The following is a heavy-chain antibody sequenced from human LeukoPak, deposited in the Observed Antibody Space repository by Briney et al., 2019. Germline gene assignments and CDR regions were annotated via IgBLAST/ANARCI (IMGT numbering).Heavy chain of an antibody. J-gene: IGHJ5*02. CDR2: ISYDGSNK. Sequence: QSGGSLRLSCAASGFTFSSYAMHWVRQAPGKGLEWVAVISYDGSNKYYADSVKGRFTISRDNSKNTLYLQMNSLRAEDTAVYYCARDNWNDAPGGFDPWGQGTLVTVSS. CDR1: GFTFSSYA. D-gene: IGHD1-20*01. CDR3: ARDNWNDAPGGFDP. V-gene: IGHV3-30-3*01.